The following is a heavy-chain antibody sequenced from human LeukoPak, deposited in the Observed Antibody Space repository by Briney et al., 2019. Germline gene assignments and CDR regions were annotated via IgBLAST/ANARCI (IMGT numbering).Heavy chain of an antibody. CDR1: GFTFSNSN. Sequence: GGSLRLSCAASGFTFSNSNMNWVRQAPGKGLEWVASISSSSSYIYYADSVKGRFTISRDNAKNSLYLQMDSLRAEDTAVYYCAIDRSSGYYGLDFWGPGTLVTVSS. CDR2: ISSSSSYI. D-gene: IGHD3-22*01. V-gene: IGHV3-21*01. CDR3: AIDRSSGYYGLDF. J-gene: IGHJ4*02.